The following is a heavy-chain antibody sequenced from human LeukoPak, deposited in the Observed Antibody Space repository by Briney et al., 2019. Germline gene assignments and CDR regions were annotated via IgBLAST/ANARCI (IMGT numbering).Heavy chain of an antibody. V-gene: IGHV3-23*01. D-gene: IGHD1-14*01. CDR1: GFTFDDYA. Sequence: GGSLRLSCAASGFTFDDYAMHWVRQAPGKGLEWVSRISGSGGTTYYADPVKGRFTISRDNSKTTLYLQMNRLRAEDTAIYYCAKDRNRNPDPDSDFWGQGTLVTVSP. CDR2: ISGSGGTT. J-gene: IGHJ4*02. CDR3: AKDRNRNPDPDSDF.